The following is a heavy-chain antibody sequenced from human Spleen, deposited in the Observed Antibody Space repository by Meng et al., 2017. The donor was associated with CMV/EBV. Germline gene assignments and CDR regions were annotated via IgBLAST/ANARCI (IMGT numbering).Heavy chain of an antibody. J-gene: IGHJ4*02. CDR2: ITKSSSYT. V-gene: IGHV3-21*01. D-gene: IGHD2-8*01. CDR3: ARDYCTNGVCYTGAFDY. Sequence: FSCNSYTMNWVRQAPGKGLEWVSLITKSSSYTSYADSVKGRFTMSRDNAKNSLYLQMSSLRVEDTAVYYCARDYCTNGVCYTGAFDYWGPGTLVTVSS. CDR1: FSCNSYT.